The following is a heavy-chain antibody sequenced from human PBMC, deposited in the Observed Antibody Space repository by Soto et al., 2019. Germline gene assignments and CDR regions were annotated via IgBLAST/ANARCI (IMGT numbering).Heavy chain of an antibody. Sequence: PGGSLRLSCAASGFTFSSYAMSWVRQAPGKGLEWVSAISGGGGTYYADSVKGRFTISRDNSKNTLFLQMNSLRAEDTAVYYCAKDPGNSGYDYYYYYYGMDLWGQGTTVTVSS. D-gene: IGHD5-12*01. CDR1: GFTFSSYA. CDR3: AKDPGNSGYDYYYYYYGMDL. CDR2: ISGGGGT. J-gene: IGHJ6*02. V-gene: IGHV3-23*01.